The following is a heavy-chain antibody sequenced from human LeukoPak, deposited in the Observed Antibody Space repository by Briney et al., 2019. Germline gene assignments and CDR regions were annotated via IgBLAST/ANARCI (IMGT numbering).Heavy chain of an antibody. V-gene: IGHV3-53*01. J-gene: IGHJ4*02. Sequence: GGSPRLSCAASGFTVSSNYMSWVRQAPGKGLEWVSVIYSGGSTYYADSVKGRFTISRDNSKNTLYLQMNSLRAEDTAVYYCARSAAGTDFDYWGQGTLVTVSS. CDR1: GFTVSSNY. CDR2: IYSGGST. D-gene: IGHD6-13*01. CDR3: ARSAAGTDFDY.